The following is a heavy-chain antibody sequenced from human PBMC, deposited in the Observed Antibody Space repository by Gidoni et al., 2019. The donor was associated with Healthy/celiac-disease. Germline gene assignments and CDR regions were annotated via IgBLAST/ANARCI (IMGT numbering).Heavy chain of an antibody. CDR1: GFTFSSYA. CDR2: ISGSGGST. V-gene: IGHV3-23*01. J-gene: IGHJ4*02. Sequence: EVQLLESGGGLVQPGGSLRLYCAASGFTFSSYAMSWVRQAPGKGLEWVSAISGSGGSTYYADSGKGRFTISRDNSKNTLYLQMNSLRAEDTAVYYCAKQVPVTMVRGPLDYWGQGTLVTVSS. CDR3: AKQVPVTMVRGPLDY. D-gene: IGHD3-10*01.